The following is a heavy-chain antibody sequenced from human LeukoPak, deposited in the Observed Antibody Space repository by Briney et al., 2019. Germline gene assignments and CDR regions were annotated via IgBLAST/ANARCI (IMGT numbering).Heavy chain of an antibody. V-gene: IGHV4-31*03. CDR1: GGSLSSGGYY. CDR2: IYFSGST. CDR3: VRGRRFGGPTGLDR. D-gene: IGHD3-10*01. Sequence: SETLSLTCTVSGGSLSSGGYYWSWIRQPPGKGLEWIGNIYFSGSTYYNPSLERRLTISVDTSKNQFSLNLNSVTAADTAVYYCVRGRRFGGPTGLDRWGQGTLVTVSS. J-gene: IGHJ5*02.